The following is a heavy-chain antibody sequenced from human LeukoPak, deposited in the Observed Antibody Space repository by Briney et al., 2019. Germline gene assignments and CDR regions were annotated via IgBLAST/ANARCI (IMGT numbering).Heavy chain of an antibody. Sequence: PSQTLSLTCPISRESVSNNSAAWHWIRQSPSRGLEWLGRTYYWSKWYNDYAVSVKSRITINPDTSKNQFSLQLNSVPPEDTAVYYCAREAGDPLIYYYYYGMDVWGQGTTVTVSS. D-gene: IGHD7-27*01. J-gene: IGHJ6*02. CDR3: AREAGDPLIYYYYYGMDV. CDR1: RESVSNNSAA. CDR2: TYYWSKWYN. V-gene: IGHV6-1*01.